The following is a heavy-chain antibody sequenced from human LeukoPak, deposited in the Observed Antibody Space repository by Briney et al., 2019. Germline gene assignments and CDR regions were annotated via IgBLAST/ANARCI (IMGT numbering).Heavy chain of an antibody. Sequence: GGSLRLSCAASEFTFSSYAKHWVRQAPGKGLEWVAVISYDGSNKYYADSVKGRFTISRDNSKNTLYLQMNSLRAEDTAVYYCARESSISSGWPRGGPFDYWGQGTLVTVSS. D-gene: IGHD6-19*01. CDR3: ARESSISSGWPRGGPFDY. J-gene: IGHJ4*02. V-gene: IGHV3-30-3*01. CDR2: ISYDGSNK. CDR1: EFTFSSYA.